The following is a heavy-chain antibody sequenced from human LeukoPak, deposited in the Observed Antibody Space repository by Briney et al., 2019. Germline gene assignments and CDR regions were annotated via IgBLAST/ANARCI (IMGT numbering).Heavy chain of an antibody. CDR3: ARYYCSGGACYSLADY. D-gene: IGHD2-15*01. V-gene: IGHV4-34*10. CDR2: INHSGST. Sequence: SETLSLTCAVYGGSFSGYYWSWIRQPPGKGLEWIGEINHSGSTNYNPSLKSRINMSVDTSKNQFSLNVRNVTAADTAVYYCARYYCSGGACYSLADYWGQGNQVTVSS. CDR1: GGSFSGYY. J-gene: IGHJ4*01.